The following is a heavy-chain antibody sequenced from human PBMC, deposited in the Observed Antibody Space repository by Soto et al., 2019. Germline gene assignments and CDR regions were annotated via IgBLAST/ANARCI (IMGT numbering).Heavy chain of an antibody. D-gene: IGHD6-19*01. CDR1: GFTFSSYG. CDR2: ISYDGSNK. CDR3: AKESGDSSGWYCNY. V-gene: IGHV3-30*18. Sequence: QVQLVESGGGVVQPGRSLRLSCAASGFTFSSYGMHWVRQAPGKGLEWVAVISYDGSNKYYADSVKGRFTISRDNSKNTLYLQMNSLRAEDTAVYYCAKESGDSSGWYCNYWGQGTLVTVSS. J-gene: IGHJ4*02.